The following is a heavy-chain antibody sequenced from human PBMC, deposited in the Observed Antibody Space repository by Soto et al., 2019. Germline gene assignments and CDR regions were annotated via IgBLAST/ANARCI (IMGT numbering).Heavy chain of an antibody. CDR2: ISGSGGST. V-gene: IGHV3-23*01. D-gene: IGHD3-10*01. CDR3: ARDYSVSGSYAPWFDP. Sequence: GGALRLSWAASGFTLSKSPFSWVCYAPGKGLELFSSISGSGGSTYYADSVKGRFTISRDNSKNTVYLQMNSLRAEDTAVYFCARDYSVSGSYAPWFDPRGQGT. CDR1: GFTLSKSP. J-gene: IGHJ5*02.